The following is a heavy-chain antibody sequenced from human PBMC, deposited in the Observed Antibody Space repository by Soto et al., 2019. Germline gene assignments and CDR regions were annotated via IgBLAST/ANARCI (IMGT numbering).Heavy chain of an antibody. Sequence: SETLSLTCTVSGGSISSGGYYWSWIRQHPGKGLEWIGYIYYSGSTYYNPSLKSRVTISVDTSKNQFSLKLSSVTAADTAVYYCARWGGGFGMNNFDYWGQGTLVTVSS. CDR1: GGSISSGGYY. CDR3: ARWGGGFGMNNFDY. D-gene: IGHD3-10*01. J-gene: IGHJ4*02. V-gene: IGHV4-31*03. CDR2: IYYSGST.